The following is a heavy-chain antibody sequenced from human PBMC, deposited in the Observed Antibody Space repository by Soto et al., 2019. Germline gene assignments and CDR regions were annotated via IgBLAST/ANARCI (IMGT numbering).Heavy chain of an antibody. V-gene: IGHV4-30-4*01. CDR1: GGSISSGDYY. CDR2: IYYSGST. J-gene: IGHJ5*02. CDR3: ARRADIVVLPAAITANCFDP. Sequence: QVQLQESGPGLVKPSQPLSLTCTVSGGSISSGDYYWSWIRQPPGKGLEWIGYIYYSGSTYYNPSLKSRVSMAVDTSKNQFSLKLSSVTAADTAVYYCARRADIVVLPAAITANCFDPWGQGTLVTVSS. D-gene: IGHD2-2*02.